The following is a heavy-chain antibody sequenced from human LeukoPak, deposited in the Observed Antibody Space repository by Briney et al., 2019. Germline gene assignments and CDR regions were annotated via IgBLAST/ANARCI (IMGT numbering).Heavy chain of an antibody. CDR3: ARDNKWEIFAFDY. CDR1: GGTFSNYA. D-gene: IGHD1-26*01. CDR2: IIPIFGTP. Sequence: SVKVSCKASGGTFSNYAVSWVRQPPGQGLEWMGGIIPIFGTPKHAQKFQGRITITADESTGTAYMELSSLRSEDTAVYYCARDNKWEIFAFDYWGQGTLVTVSS. J-gene: IGHJ4*02. V-gene: IGHV1-69*13.